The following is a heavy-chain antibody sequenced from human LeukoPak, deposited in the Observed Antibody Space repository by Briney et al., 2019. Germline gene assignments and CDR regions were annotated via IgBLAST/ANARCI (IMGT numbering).Heavy chain of an antibody. Sequence: SETLSLTCAVYGGSFSGYYWNWIRQPPGKGLEWVGEINHSGSTNYNPSLKRRVTISVDTSKNQFSLELSSVTAADTAVYYCARVDSSNWYEYRGYFDYWGQRTLVTVSS. V-gene: IGHV4-34*01. CDR2: INHSGST. D-gene: IGHD6-13*01. CDR1: GGSFSGYY. J-gene: IGHJ4*02. CDR3: ARVDSSNWYEYRGYFDY.